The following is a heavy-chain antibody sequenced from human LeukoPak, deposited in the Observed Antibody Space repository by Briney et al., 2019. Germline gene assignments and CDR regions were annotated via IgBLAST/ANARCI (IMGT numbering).Heavy chain of an antibody. CDR1: GGSLSGYY. J-gene: IGHJ4*02. Sequence: PSETLSLTCAVYGGSLSGYYWSWIRQPPGKGLEWIGEINHSGSTNYNPSLKSRVTISVDTSKNQFSLKPSSVTAADTAVYYCARRPYCTNGVCYFLVMFDYGGQGTLATV. V-gene: IGHV4-34*01. D-gene: IGHD2-8*01. CDR3: ARRPYCTNGVCYFLVMFDY. CDR2: INHSGST.